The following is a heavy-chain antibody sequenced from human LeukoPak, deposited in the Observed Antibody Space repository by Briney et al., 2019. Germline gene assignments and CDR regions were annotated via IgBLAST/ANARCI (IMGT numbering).Heavy chain of an antibody. J-gene: IGHJ4*02. CDR2: IKPDSGQT. D-gene: IGHD2-2*01. V-gene: IGHV1-2*02. CDR3: ARDSPHQRFDI. Sequence: ASVKVSCRASGYVLGSHWVHWFRQAPGQGLEWVGNIKPDSGQTGLAQSLQGRVTLTRDTSITTVYMELNGLTSDDRAVYFCARDSPHQRFDIWGQGTLVTVSS. CDR1: GYVLGSHW.